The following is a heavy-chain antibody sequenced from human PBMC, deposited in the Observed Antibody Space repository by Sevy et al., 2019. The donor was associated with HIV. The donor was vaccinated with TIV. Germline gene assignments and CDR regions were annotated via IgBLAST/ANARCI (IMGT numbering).Heavy chain of an antibody. J-gene: IGHJ4*02. CDR3: AKDDLGSIDY. V-gene: IGHV3-30-3*02. CDR1: GFIFSTSP. D-gene: IGHD3-10*01. CDR2: LSYDDSDE. Sequence: GGCLRLSCAASGFIFSTSPMHWVRQAPGKGLECVAILSYDDSDENYADSVKGRFTISRDNSKNTLYLQMNSMRTEDTAVYHCAKDDLGSIDYWGQGTLVTVSS.